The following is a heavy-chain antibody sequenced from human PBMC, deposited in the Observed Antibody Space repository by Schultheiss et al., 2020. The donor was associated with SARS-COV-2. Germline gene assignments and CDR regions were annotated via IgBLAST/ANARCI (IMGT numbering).Heavy chain of an antibody. V-gene: IGHV4-39*07. D-gene: IGHD2-2*01. J-gene: IGHJ4*02. CDR2: IYYSGST. Sequence: SETLSLTCTVSGGSISSSSYYWGWIRQPPGKGLEWIGSIYYSGSTNYNPSLKSRVTISVDKSKNQFSLKLSSVTAADTAVYYCARGVIKLVPAAIPLYWGQGTLVTVSS. CDR3: ARGVIKLVPAAIPLY. CDR1: GGSISSSSYY.